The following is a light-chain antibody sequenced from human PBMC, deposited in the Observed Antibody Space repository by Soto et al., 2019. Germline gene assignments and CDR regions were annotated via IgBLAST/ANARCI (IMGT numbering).Light chain of an antibody. Sequence: DIQMTQSPFTPSASVGDRVTITFRASQSISSWLAWYQQKPGKAPKLLIYDVSSLQSGVSSRFSGSGSGTDFTFTISSLQPEDIATYYCQHYDHLPITFGQGTRLEIK. CDR2: DVS. J-gene: IGKJ5*01. CDR3: QHYDHLPIT. CDR1: QSISSW. V-gene: IGKV1-5*01.